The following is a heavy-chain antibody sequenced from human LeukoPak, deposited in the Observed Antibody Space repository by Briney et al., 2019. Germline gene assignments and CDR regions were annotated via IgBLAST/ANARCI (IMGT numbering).Heavy chain of an antibody. J-gene: IGHJ4*02. V-gene: IGHV3-9*01. CDR2: ISWNSGSI. D-gene: IGHD1-26*01. CDR3: AKDASSGSYHIDY. Sequence: GRSLRLSCAASGFTFDDYAMHWVRQAPGKGLEWVSGISWNSGSIGYADSVKGRFTISRDNAKNSLYLQMNSLRAEDTALYYCAKDASSGSYHIDYWGQGTLVTISS. CDR1: GFTFDDYA.